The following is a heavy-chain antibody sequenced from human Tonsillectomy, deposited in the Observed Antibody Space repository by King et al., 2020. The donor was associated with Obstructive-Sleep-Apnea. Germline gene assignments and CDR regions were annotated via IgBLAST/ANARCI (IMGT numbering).Heavy chain of an antibody. Sequence: VQLVESGGGVVQPGRSLRLSCAASGFTFSSYAMHWVRQAPGKGLEWVAVISYDGSNKYYADAVKVRFTISRDNSKNTLYLQMNSLRAEDTAVYYCAREGFHGLSIAAALTHYYGMDVWGQGTTVTVSS. V-gene: IGHV3-30*04. D-gene: IGHD6-13*01. CDR3: AREGFHGLSIAAALTHYYGMDV. CDR2: ISYDGSNK. CDR1: GFTFSSYA. J-gene: IGHJ6*02.